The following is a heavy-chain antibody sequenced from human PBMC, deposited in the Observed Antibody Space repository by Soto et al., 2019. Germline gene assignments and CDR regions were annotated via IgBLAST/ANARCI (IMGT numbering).Heavy chain of an antibody. V-gene: IGHV5-51*01. CDR3: ARGGVSTRTFDY. J-gene: IGHJ4*02. Sequence: GESLKIYCKGSGYNFAGYWIAWVRQMPGKGLELMRIIYPSDSDTRYRPSFQGQVTISADKSISSAYLQWSSLRASDTAMDYCARGGVSTRTFDYWGQGTPVTVSS. CDR1: GYNFAGYW. CDR2: IYPSDSDT. D-gene: IGHD3-3*01.